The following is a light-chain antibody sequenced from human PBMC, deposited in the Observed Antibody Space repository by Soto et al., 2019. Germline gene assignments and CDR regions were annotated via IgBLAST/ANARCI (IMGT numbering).Light chain of an antibody. CDR3: SSYTNINTRACV. V-gene: IGLV2-14*01. J-gene: IGLJ1*01. CDR2: EVT. Sequence: QPASVSGSPGQSITISCTGTSGDIGSYNRVSWYQQHPGKAPKLIIYEVTDRPSGVSNRFSGSKSGNTASLTISGLQAEDEAEYYCSSYTNINTRACVFGTGTKV. CDR1: SGDIGSYNR.